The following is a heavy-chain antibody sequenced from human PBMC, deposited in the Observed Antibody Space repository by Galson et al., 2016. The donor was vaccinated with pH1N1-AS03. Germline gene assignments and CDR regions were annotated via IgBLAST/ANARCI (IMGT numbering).Heavy chain of an antibody. CDR1: GGTFSTFA. D-gene: IGHD1-14*01. Sequence: SVKVSCKASGGTFSTFAISWVRQAPGQGLEWMGRIIPMLNIPDYAQKFQVRVTITADKSTSTSYMELTNLRSEDTALYYCAKGYSASPSGTFDVWGQGTQVTVSS. V-gene: IGHV1-69*04. CDR2: IIPMLNIP. CDR3: AKGYSASPSGTFDV. J-gene: IGHJ3*01.